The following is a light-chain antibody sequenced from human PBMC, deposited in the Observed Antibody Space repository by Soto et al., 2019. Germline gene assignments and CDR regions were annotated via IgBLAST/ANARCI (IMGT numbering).Light chain of an antibody. V-gene: IGKV3-20*01. CDR3: QQYGSSPIT. J-gene: IGKJ5*01. Sequence: EIVLTQSPGTLSLSPGERATLSCRASQSVSSSYLAWYQQKPGQAPRLLIYGASSRATGIPDRFSGSGSGTDFTLTISRLEPEDFAVYYCQQYGSSPITSGQ. CDR1: QSVSSSY. CDR2: GAS.